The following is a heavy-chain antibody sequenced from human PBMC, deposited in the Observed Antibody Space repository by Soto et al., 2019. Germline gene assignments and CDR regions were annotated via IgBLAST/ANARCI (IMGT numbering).Heavy chain of an antibody. Sequence: SETLSLTCTVSGGSISSGDYYWSWIRQPPGKGLEWIGYIYYSGSTYYNPSLKSRVTISVDTSKNQFSLKLSSVTAADTAVYYCARSGGYYDSSDPQKFDYWGQGTLVTVSS. V-gene: IGHV4-30-4*01. D-gene: IGHD3-22*01. J-gene: IGHJ4*02. CDR1: GGSISSGDYY. CDR2: IYYSGST. CDR3: ARSGGYYDSSDPQKFDY.